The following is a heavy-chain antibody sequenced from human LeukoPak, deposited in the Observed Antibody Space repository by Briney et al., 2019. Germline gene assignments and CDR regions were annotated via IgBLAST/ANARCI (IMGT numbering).Heavy chain of an antibody. V-gene: IGHV3-23*01. CDR1: GFTFSSYA. J-gene: IGHJ5*02. D-gene: IGHD6-13*01. Sequence: PGGSLRLSCAASGFTFSSYAMSWVRQAPGKGLEWVSAISGSGGSTYYADSAKGRFTIARDNSKNTLYLQMNSLRAEDTAVYYCAKVGIAAAGIGRACWFDPWGQGTLVTVSS. CDR2: ISGSGGST. CDR3: AKVGIAAAGIGRACWFDP.